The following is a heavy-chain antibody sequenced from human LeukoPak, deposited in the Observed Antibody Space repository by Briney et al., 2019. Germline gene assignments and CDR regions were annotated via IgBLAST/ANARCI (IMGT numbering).Heavy chain of an antibody. Sequence: GGSLRLSCAASGFTFSSYGMHWVRQAPGKGLEWVAVVSYDGSNKYYADSVKGRFTISRDNSKNTLYLQMNSLRAEDAAVYYCAKESTRWGQGTLVTVSS. V-gene: IGHV3-30*18. CDR3: AKESTR. D-gene: IGHD2-2*01. J-gene: IGHJ4*02. CDR1: GFTFSSYG. CDR2: VSYDGSNK.